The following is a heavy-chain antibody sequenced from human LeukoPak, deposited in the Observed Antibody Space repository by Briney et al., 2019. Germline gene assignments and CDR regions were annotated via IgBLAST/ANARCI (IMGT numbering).Heavy chain of an antibody. V-gene: IGHV4-59*01. CDR1: GGSISSYY. Sequence: SETLSLTCTVSGGSISSYYWSWIRQPPGKGLEWIGYIYYSGSTNYNPSLKSRVTISVDTSKNQFSLKLSSVTAVDTAVYYCARVAAPTPVLRFLEWSKDYYGMDVWGQGTTVTVSS. D-gene: IGHD3-3*01. CDR2: IYYSGST. J-gene: IGHJ6*02. CDR3: ARVAAPTPVLRFLEWSKDYYGMDV.